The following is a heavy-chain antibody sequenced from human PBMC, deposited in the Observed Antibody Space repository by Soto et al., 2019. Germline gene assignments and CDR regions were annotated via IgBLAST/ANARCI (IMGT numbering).Heavy chain of an antibody. V-gene: IGHV1-2*02. CDR3: ARGGGVGVAGSAAFDM. Sequence: QLHLVQSGAVVKKPGASVTVSCSASGYPVTAYYMHWVRQAPGRGLEWMGGINPATGAAKYTQTFQGRVTIARDTSTRTVFMELSGLTSEGTAVFYCARGGGVGVAGSAAFDMWGQGTLVTVSS. CDR2: INPATGAA. J-gene: IGHJ3*02. CDR1: GYPVTAYY. D-gene: IGHD3-3*01.